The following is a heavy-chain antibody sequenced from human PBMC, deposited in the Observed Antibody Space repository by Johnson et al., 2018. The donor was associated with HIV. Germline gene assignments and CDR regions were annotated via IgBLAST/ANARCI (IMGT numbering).Heavy chain of an antibody. CDR1: GFTFDDYA. J-gene: IGHJ3*02. CDR2: ISWNSGSI. V-gene: IGHV3-9*01. CDR3: AVSVLTGRRPDDAFDI. D-gene: IGHD3-9*01. Sequence: VQLVESGGGLVQPGGSLRLSCAASGFTFDDYAMHWVRQAPGKGLEWVSGISWNSGSIGYADSVKGRFTISRDNAKNSLYLQMNSLRAEDTALYYCAVSVLTGRRPDDAFDIWGKGTMVTVSS.